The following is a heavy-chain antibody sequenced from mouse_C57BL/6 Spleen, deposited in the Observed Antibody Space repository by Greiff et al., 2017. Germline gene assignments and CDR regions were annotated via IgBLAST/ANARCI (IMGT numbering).Heavy chain of an antibody. CDR3: ATKRGAGYYAMDY. Sequence: VKLMESGAELARPGASVKLSCKASGYTFTSYGISWVKQRTGQGLEWIGEIYPRSGNTYYNEKFKGKATLTADKSSSTAYMELRSLTSEDAAVYVCATKRGAGYYAMDYWGQGTSVTVSS. CDR2: IYPRSGNT. J-gene: IGHJ4*01. V-gene: IGHV1-81*01. CDR1: GYTFTSYG.